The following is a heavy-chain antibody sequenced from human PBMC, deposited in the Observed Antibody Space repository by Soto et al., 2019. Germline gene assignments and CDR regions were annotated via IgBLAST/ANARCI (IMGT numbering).Heavy chain of an antibody. CDR2: IYYSGST. Sequence: QVQLQESGPGLVKPSQTLSLTCTVSGGSISSGGYYWSWIRQHPGKGLEWIGYIYYSGSTYYNPALKSRVTRSVDTSKNQFSRKLSSVTAADTAVYYCARDHGCSSTSCYHPLTWFDPWGQGTLVTVSS. V-gene: IGHV4-31*03. CDR3: ARDHGCSSTSCYHPLTWFDP. D-gene: IGHD2-2*01. CDR1: GGSISSGGYY. J-gene: IGHJ5*02.